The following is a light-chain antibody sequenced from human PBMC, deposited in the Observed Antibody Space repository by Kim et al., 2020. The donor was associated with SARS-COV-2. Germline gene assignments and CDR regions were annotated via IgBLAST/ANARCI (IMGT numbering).Light chain of an antibody. Sequence: SVGDRVTITCRASQSISTNLSWYQQKAGKAPKLLIYAASSLQGGVPSRFSGSGSGTDFTLTISSLQPEDSATYYCQQSNSTPLTFGGGTRVEIK. J-gene: IGKJ4*01. CDR1: QSISTN. CDR3: QQSNSTPLT. CDR2: AAS. V-gene: IGKV1-39*01.